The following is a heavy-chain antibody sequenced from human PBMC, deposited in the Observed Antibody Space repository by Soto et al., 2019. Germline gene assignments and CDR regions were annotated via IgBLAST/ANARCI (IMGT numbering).Heavy chain of an antibody. J-gene: IGHJ4*02. CDR1: GFPFSNYG. CDR3: ARGGAYGDYRSDY. Sequence: QAQLVESGGGVVQTGRSLRLSCAASGFPFSNYGMHWVRQAPGKGLEWVAVISYDGGIEYYTDSVKGRFTISRDNSKNTLYLQMDSLSPEDTAVYFCARGGAYGDYRSDYWGQGALVTVSS. CDR2: ISYDGGIE. V-gene: IGHV3-30*03. D-gene: IGHD4-17*01.